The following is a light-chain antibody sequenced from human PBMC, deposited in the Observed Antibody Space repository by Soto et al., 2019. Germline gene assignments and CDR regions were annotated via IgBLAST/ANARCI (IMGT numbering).Light chain of an antibody. CDR3: SSYTSSSTYV. J-gene: IGLJ1*01. CDR2: DVS. V-gene: IGLV2-14*03. CDR1: SSDVGGYNF. Sequence: QSALTQPASVSESPGQSITISCTGTSSDVGGYNFVSWYQQHPGKAPKLMIYDVSSRPSEVSNRFSGSKSGNTASLTISGLQAEDEADYYCSSYTSSSTYVFGTGTQLTVL.